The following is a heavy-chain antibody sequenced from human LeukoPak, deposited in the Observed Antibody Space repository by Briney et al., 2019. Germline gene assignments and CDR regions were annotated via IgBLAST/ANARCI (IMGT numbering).Heavy chain of an antibody. CDR2: ISSSSSYI. V-gene: IGHV3-21*01. CDR3: APGSTGSNAGDI. Sequence: PGGSLRLSCAASGFTFSSYSMNWVRQAPGKGLEWVSSISSSSSYIYYADSVKGRFTISRDNAKNSLYLQMNSLRAEDTAVYYCAPGSTGSNAGDIFGQGTMVTVCS. CDR1: GFTFSSYS. J-gene: IGHJ3*02. D-gene: IGHD2-8*02.